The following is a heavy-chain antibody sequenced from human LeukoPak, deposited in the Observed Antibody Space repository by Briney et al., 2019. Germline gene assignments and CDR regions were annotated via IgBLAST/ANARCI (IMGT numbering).Heavy chain of an antibody. Sequence: ASVKVSCKTSGLTFSDHYMHWLRQAPGQGLEWMGWIKPDSVATNYAQKFQRRFTMSGDMSISTVYMELSSLTSDDTAMYWCARDHDYGPDYWGQGTLLSVSA. D-gene: IGHD4/OR15-4a*01. CDR2: IKPDSVAT. J-gene: IGHJ4*02. CDR1: GLTFSDHY. V-gene: IGHV1-2*02. CDR3: ARDHDYGPDY.